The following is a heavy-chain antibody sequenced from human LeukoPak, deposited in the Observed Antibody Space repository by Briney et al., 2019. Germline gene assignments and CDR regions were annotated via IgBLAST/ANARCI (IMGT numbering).Heavy chain of an antibody. CDR1: RYSPSVSI. V-gene: IGHV3-23*01. Sequence: PGGSLRLSCADPRYSPSVSILSSGPQAPGKGLEWVSAISGSGGSTYYADSVKGRFTISRDNSKTTLYLQMNSLRAEDTAVYDCAKSTGRKIVARARPPVGVASVDVYWGQGTLVTVSS. CDR2: ISGSGGST. D-gene: IGHD1-26*01. J-gene: IGHJ4*02. CDR3: AKSTGRKIVARARPPVGVASVDVY.